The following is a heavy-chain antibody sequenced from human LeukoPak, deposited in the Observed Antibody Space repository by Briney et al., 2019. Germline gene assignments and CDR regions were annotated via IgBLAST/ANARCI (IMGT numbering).Heavy chain of an antibody. CDR2: ISYSGNT. J-gene: IGHJ4*02. CDR3: ARPGYYGAYAFDY. V-gene: IGHV4-39*01. CDR1: GDSISSSSYF. Sequence: PSETLSLTCTVSGDSISSSSYFWGWIRQPPGKGLEWIGSISYSGNTYYNPSLKSRVTISVDTSKNQFSLNLNSVTAADTAVYYCARPGYYGAYAFDYWGQGTLVTVSS. D-gene: IGHD4-17*01.